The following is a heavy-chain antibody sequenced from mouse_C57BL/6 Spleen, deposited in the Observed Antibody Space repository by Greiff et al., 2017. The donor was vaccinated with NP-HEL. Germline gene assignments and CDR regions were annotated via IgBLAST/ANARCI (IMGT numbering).Heavy chain of an antibody. J-gene: IGHJ2*01. CDR3: ARDGGNETFDY. CDR2: INYDGSST. D-gene: IGHD2-1*01. CDR1: GFTFSDYY. V-gene: IGHV5-16*01. Sequence: EVKLEESEGGLVQPGSSLKLSCTASGFTFSDYYMAWVRQVPEKGLEWVANINYDGSSTYYLDSLKSRFIISRDNAKNILYLQRSSLKSEDTATYYCARDGGNETFDYWGQGTTLTVSS.